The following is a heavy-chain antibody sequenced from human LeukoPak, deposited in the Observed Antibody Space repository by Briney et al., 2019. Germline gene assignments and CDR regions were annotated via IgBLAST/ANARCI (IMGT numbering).Heavy chain of an antibody. J-gene: IGHJ4*02. Sequence: PGGSLRLSCAASGFTFSSYSINWVRQAPGKGLECVSYISSSSSAIYYADSVKGRFTISRDNSKNSLYLQMNSLRDEDTAVYYCARLLGGTDQFDFWGQGTLVTVSS. D-gene: IGHD1-26*01. V-gene: IGHV3-48*02. CDR1: GFTFSSYS. CDR2: ISSSSSAI. CDR3: ARLLGGTDQFDF.